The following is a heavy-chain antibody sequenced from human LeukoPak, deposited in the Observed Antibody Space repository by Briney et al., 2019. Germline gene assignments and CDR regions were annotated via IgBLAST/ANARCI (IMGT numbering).Heavy chain of an antibody. J-gene: IGHJ4*02. CDR3: ARTPGIAVAGGYFDY. CDR1: GYTFTTYG. Sequence: ASVKVSCKASGYTFTTYGISWVRQAPGQGLEWMGWVSVYNGNTKYAQELQGRVTMTTDTSTSTAYMELRSPRSDDTAVYYCARTPGIAVAGGYFDYWGQGTLVTVSP. CDR2: VSVYNGNT. V-gene: IGHV1-18*01. D-gene: IGHD6-19*01.